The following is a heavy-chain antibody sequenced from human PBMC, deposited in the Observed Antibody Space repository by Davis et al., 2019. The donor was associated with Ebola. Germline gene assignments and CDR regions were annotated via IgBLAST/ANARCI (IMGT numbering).Heavy chain of an antibody. Sequence: PGGSLRLSCEASGFTFTDYYMTWIRHAPGKGLEWVSTLGTSADTYYADSVKGRFTISRDNSKNTLYLQMNGLRVEDTAIYYCAKDTSNIWFDIWGQGTNVTVSS. CDR2: LGTSADT. J-gene: IGHJ3*02. CDR1: GFTFTDYY. D-gene: IGHD1-26*01. CDR3: AKDTSNIWFDI. V-gene: IGHV3-69-1*01.